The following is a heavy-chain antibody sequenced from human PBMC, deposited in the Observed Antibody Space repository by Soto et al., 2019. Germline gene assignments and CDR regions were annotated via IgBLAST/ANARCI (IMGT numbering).Heavy chain of an antibody. J-gene: IGHJ5*02. CDR2: ISSNSAYI. Sequence: GSLRLSCAAXXFNFANFAMXXVRQAPGKGLEWVSTISSNSAYIYYXDALRGRFTISRDNAXXXXHLQMNSLRAEDTAVYYCTRDASRDXSARGWFDPWGPGTLVTVSS. V-gene: IGHV3-21*01. CDR1: XFNFANFA. CDR3: TRDASRDXSARGWFDP. D-gene: IGHD3-10*01.